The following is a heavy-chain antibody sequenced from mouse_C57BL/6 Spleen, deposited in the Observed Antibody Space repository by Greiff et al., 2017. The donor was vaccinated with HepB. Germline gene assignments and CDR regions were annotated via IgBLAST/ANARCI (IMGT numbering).Heavy chain of an antibody. V-gene: IGHV1-52*01. CDR2: IDPSDSET. J-gene: IGHJ3*01. CDR3: ARGEDYYGSSQFAY. CDR1: GYTFTSYW. D-gene: IGHD1-1*01. Sequence: VQLQQPGAELVRPGSSVKLSCKASGYTFTSYWMHWVKQRPIQGLEWIGNIDPSDSETHYNQKFKDKATLTVDKSSSTAYMQLSSLTSEDSAVYYCARGEDYYGSSQFAYWGQGTLVTVSA.